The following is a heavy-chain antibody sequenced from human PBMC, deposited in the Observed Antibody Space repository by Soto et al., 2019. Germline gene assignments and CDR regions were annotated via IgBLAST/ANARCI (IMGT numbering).Heavy chain of an antibody. Sequence: ASVKVSCKASGYTFSNFGLSWVRQAPGQGLEWMGWISGYNGNTNPAERFQGRVTMTTDTSTSTAYMEVRSLTSDDTAVYYCARDKGYGFGWSSSSGMDVWGQGTKVTVSS. CDR1: GYTFSNFG. CDR2: ISGYNGNT. J-gene: IGHJ6*02. V-gene: IGHV1-18*01. CDR3: ARDKGYGFGWSSSSGMDV. D-gene: IGHD5-18*01.